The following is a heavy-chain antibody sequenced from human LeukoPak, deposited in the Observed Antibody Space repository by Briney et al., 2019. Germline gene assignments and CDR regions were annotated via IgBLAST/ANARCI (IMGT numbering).Heavy chain of an antibody. J-gene: IGHJ4*02. Sequence: PLGTLSLTCAVSGGSISSSNWWSWVRQPPGKGLEWIGEIYHSGSTNYNPSLKSRVTISVDKSKNQFSLKLSSVTAADTAVYYCASTPGGAYGSGSYYTLDYWGQGTLVTVSS. CDR3: ASTPGGAYGSGSYYTLDY. D-gene: IGHD3-10*01. CDR1: GGSISSSNW. CDR2: IYHSGST. V-gene: IGHV4-4*02.